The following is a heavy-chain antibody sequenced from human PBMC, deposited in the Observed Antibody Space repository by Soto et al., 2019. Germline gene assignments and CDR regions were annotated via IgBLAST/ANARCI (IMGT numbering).Heavy chain of an antibody. Sequence: SATLSLTSAVSGSSVSSGYYWGWLRQPPGKGLEWIGSIYTGGSTYYNPSLNSRVTLSIDMTNNHVSLILNSVTAADTAVYYCARVGPWVPYYQASSPYTFENWFDPWGQGTLVTVSS. CDR2: IYTGGST. CDR3: ARVGPWVPYYQASSPYTFENWFDP. CDR1: GSSVSSGYY. J-gene: IGHJ5*02. D-gene: IGHD3-16*01. V-gene: IGHV4-38-2*01.